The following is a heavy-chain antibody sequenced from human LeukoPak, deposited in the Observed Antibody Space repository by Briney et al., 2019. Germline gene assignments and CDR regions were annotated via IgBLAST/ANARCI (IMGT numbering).Heavy chain of an antibody. CDR2: MNIDGSEK. D-gene: IGHD1-26*01. V-gene: IGHV3-7*01. CDR3: ARDPVEWELLLDY. J-gene: IGHJ4*02. Sequence: PGGSLRLSCAVSGFTFSSYAMSWVRQAPGKRLEWVANMNIDGSEKYYADSAKGRFTISRDNARNSVYLQMNSLRVEDTAVYYCARDPVEWELLLDYWGQGTLVTVSS. CDR1: GFTFSSYA.